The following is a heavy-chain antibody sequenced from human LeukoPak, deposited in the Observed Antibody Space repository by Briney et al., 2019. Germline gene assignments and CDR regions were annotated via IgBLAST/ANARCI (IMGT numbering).Heavy chain of an antibody. CDR2: IIPILGIA. V-gene: IGHV1-69*04. J-gene: IGHJ4*02. Sequence: ASVKVSCKASGGTFSSYAISWVRQAPGQGLEWMGRIIPILGIANYAQKFQGRVTITADKSTSTAYMELSSLRSEDTAVYYCARDGTHLDYGDYNFDYWGQGTLVTVSS. D-gene: IGHD4-17*01. CDR1: GGTFSSYA. CDR3: ARDGTHLDYGDYNFDY.